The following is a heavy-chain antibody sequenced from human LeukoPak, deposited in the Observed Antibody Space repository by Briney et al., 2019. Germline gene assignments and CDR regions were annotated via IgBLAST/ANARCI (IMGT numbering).Heavy chain of an antibody. V-gene: IGHV4-38-2*02. CDR3: ASVLWFGELSPLNWFDP. J-gene: IGHJ5*02. CDR1: GYSISSGYY. D-gene: IGHD3-10*01. Sequence: PSETLSLTCTVSGYSISSGYYWGWIRQPPGKGLEWIGSIYHSGSTYYNPSLKSRVTISVDTSKNQFSLKLSSVTAADTAVYYCASVLWFGELSPLNWFDPWGQGTLVTVSS. CDR2: IYHSGST.